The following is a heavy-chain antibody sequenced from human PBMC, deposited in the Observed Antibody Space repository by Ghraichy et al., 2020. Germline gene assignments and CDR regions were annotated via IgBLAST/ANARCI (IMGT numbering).Heavy chain of an antibody. CDR3: ARDGGDYGAYNWFDP. D-gene: IGHD4-17*01. CDR2: LYYSGST. V-gene: IGHV4-61*08. Sequence: GSLRLSCTVSGGSVSSGDYYWSWIRQPPGKGLEWIGYLYYSGSTNYNPSLKSRVSISVDTSKNQFSLKLSSVTAADTAVYYCARDGGDYGAYNWFDPWGQGTPVTVLS. CDR1: GGSVSSGDYY. J-gene: IGHJ5*02.